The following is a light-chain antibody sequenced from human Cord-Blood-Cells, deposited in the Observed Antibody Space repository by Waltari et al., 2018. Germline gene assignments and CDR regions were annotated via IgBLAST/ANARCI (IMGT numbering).Light chain of an antibody. V-gene: IGLV3-1*01. CDR1: KLWDKY. Sequence: SYELTQPPSVSVSPGQTASITCSGDKLWDKYACWYQQKPGQSPVLVIYQDSKRPSGMPERFSGSNSGNTATLNISGTQAMDDADDYCQAWDSSTYVVFGGGTKLTVL. CDR3: QAWDSSTYVV. J-gene: IGLJ2*01. CDR2: QDS.